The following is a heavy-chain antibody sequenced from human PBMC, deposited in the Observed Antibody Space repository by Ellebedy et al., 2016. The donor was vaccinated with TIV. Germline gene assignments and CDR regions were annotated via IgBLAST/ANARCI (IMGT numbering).Heavy chain of an antibody. CDR2: IYSGAYGGDT. D-gene: IGHD4-23*01. Sequence: PGGSLRLSCVVSGFTFSSHSMFWVRQAPGEGLEWVSVIYSGAYGGDTYYADSVKGRFTISSDNSKDTLYLKMNSLRAEDTAIYYCARDPVGVGPAFDVWGQGTMVTVSS. CDR1: GFTFSSHS. V-gene: IGHV3-23*03. CDR3: ARDPVGVGPAFDV. J-gene: IGHJ3*01.